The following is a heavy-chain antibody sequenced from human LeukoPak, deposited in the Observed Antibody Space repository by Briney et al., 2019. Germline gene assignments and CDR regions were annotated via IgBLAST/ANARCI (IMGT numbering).Heavy chain of an antibody. Sequence: PGGSLRLSCAASGFTFSNAWMSWVRQAPGKGLEWVGRIKSKTDGGTTDYAAPVKGRFTISRDDSKNTLYLQMNSLKTEDTAVYYCTTRTNYYYYYGMDVWGQGTTVTVSS. J-gene: IGHJ6*02. V-gene: IGHV3-15*01. CDR3: TTRTNYYYYYGMDV. CDR2: IKSKTDGGTT. CDR1: GFTFSNAW.